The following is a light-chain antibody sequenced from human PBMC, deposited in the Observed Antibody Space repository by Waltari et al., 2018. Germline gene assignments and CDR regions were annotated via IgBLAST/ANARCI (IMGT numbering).Light chain of an antibody. V-gene: IGKV1-9*01. CDR2: AAS. CDR3: QQLIDYPLT. J-gene: IGKJ4*01. CDR1: QGIGSS. Sequence: DIQLTQSPSFLSASVGDRVTITCRASQGIGSSLAWYQQKPGKTPKLLIYAASTLQRGVPSRFSGSGSRTEFTLTISSLQPEDFATYYCQQLIDYPLTFGGGTKVEIK.